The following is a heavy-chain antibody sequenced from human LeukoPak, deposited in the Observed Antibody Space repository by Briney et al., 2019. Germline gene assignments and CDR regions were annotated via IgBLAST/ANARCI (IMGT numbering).Heavy chain of an antibody. CDR3: ARNNYVLVNYYYYGMDV. CDR1: GYTFTIYY. J-gene: IGHJ6*02. Sequence: ASVKVSCKASGYTFTIYYIHWVRQAPGQGLEWMGWIDPKNGGTKYAQNFRGRVTLTRDTSVSTAYMELSGLRSEDTAVYYCARNNYVLVNYYYYGMDVWGQGTTVTVSS. CDR2: IDPKNGGT. D-gene: IGHD2/OR15-2a*01. V-gene: IGHV1-2*02.